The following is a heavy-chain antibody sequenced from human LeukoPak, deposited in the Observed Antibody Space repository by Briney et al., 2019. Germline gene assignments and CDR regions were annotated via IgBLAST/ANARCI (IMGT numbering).Heavy chain of an antibody. Sequence: GGSLRLSCAASGFTFSDYYMSWIRQAPGKGLGWVSYISSSGSTIYYADSVKGRFTISRDNAKNSLYLQMNSLRAEDTAVYYCARDELRYFTYYGMDVWGQGTTVTVSS. V-gene: IGHV3-11*01. CDR1: GFTFSDYY. J-gene: IGHJ6*02. D-gene: IGHD3-9*01. CDR3: ARDELRYFTYYGMDV. CDR2: ISSSGSTI.